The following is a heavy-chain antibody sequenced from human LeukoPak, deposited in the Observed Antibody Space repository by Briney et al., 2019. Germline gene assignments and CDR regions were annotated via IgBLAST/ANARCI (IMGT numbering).Heavy chain of an antibody. CDR2: IIPIFGTA. CDR3: ARDRQNEQVVVAALRGYYFDY. CDR1: GGTFSSYA. V-gene: IGHV1-69*13. J-gene: IGHJ4*01. D-gene: IGHD2-15*01. Sequence: SVKVSCKACGGTFSSYAIRWVRQAPGHGLEWVGGIIPIFGTANYAQKFQGRVTITADESTSTAYMERSSLRSENTAVYYCARDRQNEQVVVAALRGYYFDYWGQGTLVTVSS.